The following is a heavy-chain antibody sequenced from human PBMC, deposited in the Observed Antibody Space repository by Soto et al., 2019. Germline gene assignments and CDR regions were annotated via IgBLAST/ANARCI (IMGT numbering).Heavy chain of an antibody. CDR1: GGTFSSYA. J-gene: IGHJ4*02. Sequence: ASVKVSCKASGGTFSSYAISWVRQAPGQGLEWMGGIIPILGIANYAQKFQGRVTITADKSTSTAYMELSSLRSEDTAVYYCARGAQESSGYYYYFDYWGQGTLVTVSS. CDR2: IIPILGIA. V-gene: IGHV1-69*10. D-gene: IGHD3-22*01. CDR3: ARGAQESSGYYYYFDY.